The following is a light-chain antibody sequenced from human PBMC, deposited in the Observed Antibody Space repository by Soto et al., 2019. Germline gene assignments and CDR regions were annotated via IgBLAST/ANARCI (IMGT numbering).Light chain of an antibody. V-gene: IGLV2-14*01. CDR3: SSYTSDNRDYV. Sequence: SALTQPASVSGSPGQSITISCTGTSSDVGAYTSVSWYQHHPGKAPKVMIYEVNKRPSGISNRFSGSKSVNTASLTISGLQPEDEAHYYCSSYTSDNRDYVFGTGTKLTVL. CDR1: SSDVGAYTS. CDR2: EVN. J-gene: IGLJ1*01.